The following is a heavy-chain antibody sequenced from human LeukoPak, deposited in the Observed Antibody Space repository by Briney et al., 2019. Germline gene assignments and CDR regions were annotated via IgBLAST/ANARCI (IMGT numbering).Heavy chain of an antibody. J-gene: IGHJ4*02. V-gene: IGHV3-23*01. CDR3: ARVHLVSANFDY. D-gene: IGHD5/OR15-5a*01. CDR2: ISGSGAVT. Sequence: GGSLRLSCAASGFTFSSYAMNWVRQAPGKGLEWVSAISGSGAVTYYADSVKGRFTISRDNSRSTLYLQMSSLRADDTAVYYCARVHLVSANFDYWGQGTLVTVSS. CDR1: GFTFSSYA.